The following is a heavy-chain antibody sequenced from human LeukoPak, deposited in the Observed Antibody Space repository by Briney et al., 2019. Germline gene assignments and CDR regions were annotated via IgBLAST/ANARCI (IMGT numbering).Heavy chain of an antibody. CDR3: ARPQDFGLTGMNAFDI. CDR1: GFTFSSYG. Sequence: GALRLSCAASGFTFSSYGMHWVRQAPGKGLEWVAFIRYDGSNKYYADSVKGRFTISRDNSKNTLYLQMNSLRAEDTAVYYCARPQDFGLTGMNAFDIWGQGTMVIVSS. J-gene: IGHJ3*02. D-gene: IGHD7-27*01. CDR2: IRYDGSNK. V-gene: IGHV3-30*02.